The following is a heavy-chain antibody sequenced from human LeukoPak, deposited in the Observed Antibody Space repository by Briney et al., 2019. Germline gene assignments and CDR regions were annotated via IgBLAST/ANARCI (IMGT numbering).Heavy chain of an antibody. CDR2: INHSGST. D-gene: IGHD3-3*01. CDR1: GGSFSGYY. Sequence: SETLSLTCAVYGGSFSGYYWSWIRQPPGKGLEWIGEINHSGSTNYNPSLKSRVTISVDTSKNQFSLKLSSVTAADTAVYYCAREPMYYDFWSGYYHPYYFDYWGQGTLVTVSS. V-gene: IGHV4-34*01. J-gene: IGHJ4*02. CDR3: AREPMYYDFWSGYYHPYYFDY.